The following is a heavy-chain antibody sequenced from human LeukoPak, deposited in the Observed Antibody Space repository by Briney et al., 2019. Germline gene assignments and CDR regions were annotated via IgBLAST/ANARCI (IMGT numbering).Heavy chain of an antibody. CDR1: GYTFTGYY. D-gene: IGHD2-2*01. CDR2: INPNSVGT. V-gene: IGHV1-2*06. Sequence: ASVKVSCKASGYTFTGYYMHWVRQAPGQGLEWMGRINPNSVGTNYAQKFQGRVTMTRDTSISTAYMELSRLRSDDTAVYYCARGDPGYCSSTSCYLHYYGMDVWGQGTTVTVSS. CDR3: ARGDPGYCSSTSCYLHYYGMDV. J-gene: IGHJ6*02.